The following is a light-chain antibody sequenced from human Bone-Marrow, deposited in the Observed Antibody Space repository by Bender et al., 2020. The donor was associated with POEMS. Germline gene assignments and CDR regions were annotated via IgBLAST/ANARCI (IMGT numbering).Light chain of an antibody. CDR1: SSNIGAHA. V-gene: IGLV1-44*01. CDR2: SSH. Sequence: QSVLTQPPSASGTPGQRVTISCSGGSSNIGAHAVNLYQHLPGTAPKLLIYSSHRRPSEVPYRVSGPRSGTSAPLGISGLQSEDEAEYYCADWEDSLKGWVFGGGTKLTVL. CDR3: ADWEDSLKGWV. J-gene: IGLJ3*02.